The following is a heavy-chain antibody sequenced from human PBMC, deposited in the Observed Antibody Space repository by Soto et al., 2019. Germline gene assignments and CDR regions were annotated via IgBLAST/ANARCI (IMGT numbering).Heavy chain of an antibody. CDR3: ASNRITMVRVPDPFDY. Sequence: QVQLVQSWAEVKKPGSSVKVSCKASGGTFSSYAISWVRQAPGQGLEWMGGIIPIFGTANYAQKFQGRVTITADKSTSTAYMELSSLRSEDTAVYYCASNRITMVRVPDPFDYWGQGTLVTVSS. CDR1: GGTFSSYA. J-gene: IGHJ4*02. V-gene: IGHV1-69*06. D-gene: IGHD3-10*01. CDR2: IIPIFGTA.